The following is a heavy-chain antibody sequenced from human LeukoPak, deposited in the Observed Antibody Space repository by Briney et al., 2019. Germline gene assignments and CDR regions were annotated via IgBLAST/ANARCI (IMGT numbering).Heavy chain of an antibody. J-gene: IGHJ4*02. CDR1: GYTFTSYA. CDR2: INAGNGNT. Sequence: ASVKVSCKASGYTFTSYALHWVRQAPGQRLEWMGWINAGNGNTKYPQKFQGRVTFTRDTSASTAYMELSGLRSEDTAVYYCAREQQAFDYWGQGTLVTVSS. V-gene: IGHV1-3*01. D-gene: IGHD6-13*01. CDR3: AREQQAFDY.